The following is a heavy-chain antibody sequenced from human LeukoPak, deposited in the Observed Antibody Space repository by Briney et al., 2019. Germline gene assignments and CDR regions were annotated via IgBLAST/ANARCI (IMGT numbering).Heavy chain of an antibody. J-gene: IGHJ4*02. CDR3: ARIWGVVAFDY. V-gene: IGHV3-11*04. CDR1: GFNFGDYY. CDR2: ISGSGSTI. D-gene: IGHD2-15*01. Sequence: KTGGSLRLSCAASGFNFGDYYMSWIRQAPGKGLEWLTHISGSGSTIQYADSVKGRFIISRDNAENSLYLQMNSLRGEDTAVYYCARIWGVVAFDYWGQGTLVTVTS.